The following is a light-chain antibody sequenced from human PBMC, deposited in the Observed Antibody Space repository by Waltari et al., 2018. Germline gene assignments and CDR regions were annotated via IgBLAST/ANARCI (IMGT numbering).Light chain of an antibody. CDR2: TND. CDR1: SPNNGRNY. J-gene: IGLJ3*02. V-gene: IGLV1-47*01. CDR3: AAWDDSLSGWV. Sequence: QSVLTQPPSASGTPGQRVTITCSGSSPNNGRNYVHWYQQPPGTAPKLLIHTNDQRPSGVPDRFSGSKSGTSASLAISGLRSEDEADYWCAAWDDSLSGWVFGGGTKVTVL.